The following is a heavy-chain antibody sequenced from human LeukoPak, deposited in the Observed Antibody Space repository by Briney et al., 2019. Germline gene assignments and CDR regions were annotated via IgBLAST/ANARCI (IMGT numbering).Heavy chain of an antibody. CDR1: GYTFTGYY. Sequence: ASVKVSCKASGYTFTGYYMHWVRQAPGQGLESMGWINPNSGGTKYAQKFQGRVTMTRDTSISTAYMELSRLRSDDTAVYYCASNYYDSSGYYYTPDYWGQGTLVTVSS. CDR2: INPNSGGT. CDR3: ASNYYDSSGYYYTPDY. D-gene: IGHD3-22*01. J-gene: IGHJ4*02. V-gene: IGHV1-2*02.